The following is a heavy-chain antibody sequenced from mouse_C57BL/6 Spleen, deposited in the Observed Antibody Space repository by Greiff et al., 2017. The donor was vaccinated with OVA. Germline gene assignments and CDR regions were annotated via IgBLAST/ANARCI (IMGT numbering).Heavy chain of an antibody. CDR2: IDPENGDT. D-gene: IGHD4-1*01. J-gene: IGHJ2*01. CDR3: TTYWVDY. Sequence: VQLQQSGAELVRPGASVKLSCTASGFNIKDDYMHWVKQRPEQGLEWIGWIDPENGDTEYASKFQGKATITADTSSNTAYLQLSSLTSEDTAVYYCTTYWVDYWGQGTTLTVSS. V-gene: IGHV14-4*01. CDR1: GFNIKDDY.